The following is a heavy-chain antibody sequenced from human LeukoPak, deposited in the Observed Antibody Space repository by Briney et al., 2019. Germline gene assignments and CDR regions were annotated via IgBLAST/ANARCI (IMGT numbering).Heavy chain of an antibody. J-gene: IGHJ4*02. CDR1: GFTFSSYA. Sequence: GGSLRLSCAASGFTFSSYAMHWVRQAPGKGLEWVAVISYDGSNKYYADSVKGRFTISRDNSKNTLYLQMNSLRAEDTAVYYCARDQSGSYWWGGDFDYWGQGTLVTVSS. CDR2: ISYDGSNK. V-gene: IGHV3-30*04. CDR3: ARDQSGSYWWGGDFDY. D-gene: IGHD1-26*01.